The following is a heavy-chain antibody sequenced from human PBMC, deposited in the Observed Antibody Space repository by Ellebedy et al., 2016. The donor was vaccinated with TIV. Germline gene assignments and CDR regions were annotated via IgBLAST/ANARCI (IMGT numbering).Heavy chain of an antibody. V-gene: IGHV4-59*12. Sequence: SETLSLTCTVSGGSISSYYWSWIRQPPGKGLEWIGYIYYSGSTYYNPSLKSRVTISVDTSKNQFSLKLSSVTAADTAVYYCASNPYYYDSSGIGDLWGRGTLVTVSS. J-gene: IGHJ2*01. D-gene: IGHD3-22*01. CDR3: ASNPYYYDSSGIGDL. CDR2: IYYSGST. CDR1: GGSISSYY.